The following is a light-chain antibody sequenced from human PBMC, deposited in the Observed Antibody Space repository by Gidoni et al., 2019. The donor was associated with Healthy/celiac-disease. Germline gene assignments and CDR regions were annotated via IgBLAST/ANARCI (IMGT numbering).Light chain of an antibody. V-gene: IGLV1-44*01. Sequence: QSVLTQPPSAAGTPGQTVTTSCSGSSPNIGSNTVNWYQQRPGTAPQLLIYSTNPGPSRVPDLFSVSKSGTSASLSISGLQSEDEADYYCAAWYDILNGYVFGTGTKVTVL. CDR1: SPNIGSNT. CDR3: AAWYDILNGYV. CDR2: STN. J-gene: IGLJ1*01.